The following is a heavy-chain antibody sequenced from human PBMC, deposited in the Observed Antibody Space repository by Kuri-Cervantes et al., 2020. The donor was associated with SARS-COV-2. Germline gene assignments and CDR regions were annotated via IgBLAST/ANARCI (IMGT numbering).Heavy chain of an antibody. CDR1: GGSISSHY. Sequence: SETLSLTCTVSGGSISSHYWSWIRQPPGKGLEWIGYIYYSGSTNYNPALKSRVTISVDTSKNQFSLKLSSVNAADTAVYYCARDGGLHEGYSYGYIDYWGQGTLVTVSS. D-gene: IGHD5-18*01. J-gene: IGHJ4*02. V-gene: IGHV4-59*11. CDR3: ARDGGLHEGYSYGYIDY. CDR2: IYYSGST.